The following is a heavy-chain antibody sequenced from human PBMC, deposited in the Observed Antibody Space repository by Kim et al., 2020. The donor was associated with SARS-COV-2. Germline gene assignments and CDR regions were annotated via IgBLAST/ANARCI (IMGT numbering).Heavy chain of an antibody. CDR2: T. Sequence: TYYPGSVKGRFTISRENAKNSLYLQMNSLRAGDTAVYYCARGRLQYGMDVWGQGTTVTVSS. V-gene: IGHV3-13*01. CDR3: ARGRLQYGMDV. D-gene: IGHD4-4*01. J-gene: IGHJ6*02.